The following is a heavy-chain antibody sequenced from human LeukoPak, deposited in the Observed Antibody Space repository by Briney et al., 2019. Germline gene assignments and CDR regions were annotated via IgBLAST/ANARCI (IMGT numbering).Heavy chain of an antibody. J-gene: IGHJ4*02. D-gene: IGHD3-22*01. CDR1: RGTSSKYA. CDR3: ARDDDRAREIDY. Sequence: SVKVSCKASRGTSSKYAISWVRQAPGQGLEWMGRIIPILNITHYAQKFQGRVTIAADKSTSTAYMELSSLRSEDTAVYYCARDDDRAREIDYWGQGTLVTVSS. CDR2: IIPILNIT. V-gene: IGHV1-69*04.